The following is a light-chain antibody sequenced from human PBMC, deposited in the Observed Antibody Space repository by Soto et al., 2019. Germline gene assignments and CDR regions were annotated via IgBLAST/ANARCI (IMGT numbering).Light chain of an antibody. J-gene: IGKJ1*01. V-gene: IGKV3D-7*01. CDR1: QSVSRNH. CDR2: DAS. Sequence: EVVLTQSPATLSLAPGERATLSCRASQSVSRNHLAWYQQKPGQAPRLLIYDASYRATGVPARFSGSGSGTEFTLTISSLQPDDFATYYCQQYNSYSFGQGTKVDIK. CDR3: QQYNSYS.